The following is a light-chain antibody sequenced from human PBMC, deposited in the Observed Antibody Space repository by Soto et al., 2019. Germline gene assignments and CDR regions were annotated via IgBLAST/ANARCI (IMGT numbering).Light chain of an antibody. Sequence: QSALTQPASVSGSPGQSITISCTGTSRDVGLYDYVSWYQYLPGKAPKLILYEVTYRPSGVSTRFSGSKSGNTASLTISGLQTEDEADYYGGSYRSTFPHYTLGTGTKLTVL. V-gene: IGLV2-14*01. J-gene: IGLJ1*01. CDR2: EVT. CDR1: SRDVGLYDY. CDR3: GSYRSTFPHYT.